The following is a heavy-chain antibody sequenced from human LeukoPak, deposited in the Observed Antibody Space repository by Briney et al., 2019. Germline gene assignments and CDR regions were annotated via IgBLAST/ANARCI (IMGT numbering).Heavy chain of an antibody. D-gene: IGHD4-17*01. J-gene: IGHJ4*02. CDR1: GYTFTTYY. V-gene: IGHV1-46*01. CDR2: IKSSDGST. Sequence: ATLKVSCKASGYTFTTYYMHWVRQAPGQRLEWMGIIKSSDGSTRYAQQFQGRVTMTRETSTSTVYMELSRLTSDDTALYYRARVLNTNDYGDRGLFDYWGQGTLVTVS. CDR3: ARVLNTNDYGDRGLFDY.